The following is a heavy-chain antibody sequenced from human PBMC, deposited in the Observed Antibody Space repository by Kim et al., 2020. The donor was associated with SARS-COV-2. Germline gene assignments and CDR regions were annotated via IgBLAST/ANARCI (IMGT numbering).Heavy chain of an antibody. Sequence: GGSLRLSCAASGFTFSSYAMHWVRQAPGKGLEWVAVISYDGSNKYYADSVKGRFTISRDNSKNTLYLQMNSLRAEDTAVYYCARDSAAYYDFWSGYFDYWGQGTLVTVSS. CDR1: GFTFSSYA. CDR3: ARDSAAYYDFWSGYFDY. D-gene: IGHD3-3*01. J-gene: IGHJ4*02. V-gene: IGHV3-30-3*01. CDR2: ISYDGSNK.